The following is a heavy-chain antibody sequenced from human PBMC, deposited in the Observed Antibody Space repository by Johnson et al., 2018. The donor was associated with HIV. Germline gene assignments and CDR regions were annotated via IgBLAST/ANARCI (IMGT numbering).Heavy chain of an antibody. CDR2: INRDGSDK. J-gene: IGHJ3*02. CDR1: GFTFSNHH. CDR3: AKDKSGRYYDSSGYSVDDAFDI. V-gene: IGHV3-30*18. D-gene: IGHD3-22*01. Sequence: QVQLVESGGGVVQPGRSLRLSCAASGFTFSNHHMTWVRQAPGKGLEWVANINRDGSDKYHADSVKGRFTISRDSSKNTLYLEMNSLRAEDTAVYYCAKDKSGRYYDSSGYSVDDAFDIWGQGTMVTVSS.